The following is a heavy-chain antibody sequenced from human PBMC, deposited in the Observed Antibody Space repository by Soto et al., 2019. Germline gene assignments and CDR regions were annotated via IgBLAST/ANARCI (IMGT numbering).Heavy chain of an antibody. CDR3: AIIMGHRDAFSV. J-gene: IGHJ3*01. CDR1: GYGFTGYY. D-gene: IGHD2-8*01. Sequence: VQLEQSGAEVKKSGASVTLSCKASGYGFTGYYIHWVRQARGKGLEWMGWINPRTGDKSFVDKYEGRVSGIRDTSISTAYLEMQSLTSDNTAVYYCAIIMGHRDAFSVWGQGTTVTVSS. V-gene: IGHV1-2*02. CDR2: INPRTGDK.